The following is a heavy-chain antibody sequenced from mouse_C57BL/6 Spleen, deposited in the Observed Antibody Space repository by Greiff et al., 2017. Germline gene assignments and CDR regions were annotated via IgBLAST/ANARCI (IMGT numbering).Heavy chain of an antibody. CDR1: GYTFTDYY. J-gene: IGHJ4*01. Sequence: EVQLQQSGPVLVKPGASVKMSCKASGYTFTDYYMNWVKQSHGKSLEWIGVINPYTGGTSYNQKFKGKATLTVDKSSSTAYMEPNSLTSEDSAVYYCARGDYYGSSGYAMDYWGQGTSVTVSS. V-gene: IGHV1-19*01. CDR2: INPYTGGT. D-gene: IGHD1-1*01. CDR3: ARGDYYGSSGYAMDY.